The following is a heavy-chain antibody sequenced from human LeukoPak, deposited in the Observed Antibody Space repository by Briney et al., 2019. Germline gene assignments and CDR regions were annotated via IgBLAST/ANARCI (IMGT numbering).Heavy chain of an antibody. CDR2: ISAYNGNT. J-gene: IGHJ3*02. D-gene: IGHD2-15*01. CDR3: ARDIVVVVAATPFGMEAFDI. V-gene: IGHV1-18*01. Sequence: ASVKVSCKASGYTFTSYGISWVRQAPGQGLEWMGWISAYNGNTNYAQKLQGRVTMTTDTSTSTAYMELRSLRSDDTAVYYCARDIVVVVAATPFGMEAFDIWGQGTMVTASS. CDR1: GYTFTSYG.